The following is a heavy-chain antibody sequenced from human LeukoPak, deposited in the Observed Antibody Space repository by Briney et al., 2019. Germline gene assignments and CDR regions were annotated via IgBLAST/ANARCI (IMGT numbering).Heavy chain of an antibody. CDR3: ARGGLRFMVRGAFGY. CDR2: IYYSGST. J-gene: IGHJ4*02. D-gene: IGHD3-10*01. CDR1: GGSISSSSYY. Sequence: SETLSLTCTVSGGSISSSSYYWGWIRQPPGKGLEWIGSIYYSGSTYYNPSLKSRVTISVDTSKNQFSLKLSSVTAADTAVYYCARGGLRFMVRGAFGYWGQGTLVTVSS. V-gene: IGHV4-39*07.